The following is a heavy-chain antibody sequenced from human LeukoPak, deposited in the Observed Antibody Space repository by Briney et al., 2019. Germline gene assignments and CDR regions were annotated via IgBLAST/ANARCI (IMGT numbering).Heavy chain of an antibody. D-gene: IGHD6-13*01. Sequence: ASVKVSCKASGYTFTSYDFNWVRQATGQRPEWMGWMSPNSGNTNYAQKFQGRVTMTTDTSTDTAYMQLRSLRSDDTAVYYCARVAGIAAAGTRFWFDPWGQGTLVTVSS. V-gene: IGHV1-18*01. CDR3: ARVAGIAAAGTRFWFDP. CDR2: MSPNSGNT. CDR1: GYTFTSYD. J-gene: IGHJ5*02.